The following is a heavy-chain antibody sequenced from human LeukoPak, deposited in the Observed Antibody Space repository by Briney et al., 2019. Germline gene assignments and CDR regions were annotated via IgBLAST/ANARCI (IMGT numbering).Heavy chain of an antibody. J-gene: IGHJ4*02. D-gene: IGHD1-1*01. Sequence: LETLSLTCTVSGGSISSGSYYWSWIRQPPGKGLEWIGEINHSGSTNYNPSLKSRVTISVDTSKNQFSLKLSSVTAADTAVYYCARGQPYDYWGQGTLVTVSS. CDR2: INHSGST. V-gene: IGHV4-39*07. CDR3: ARGQPYDY. CDR1: GGSISSGSYY.